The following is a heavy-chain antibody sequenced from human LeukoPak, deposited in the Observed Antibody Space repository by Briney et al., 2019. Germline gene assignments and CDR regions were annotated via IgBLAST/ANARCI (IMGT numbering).Heavy chain of an antibody. CDR3: ASLMTTTDELDY. V-gene: IGHV3-23*01. CDR1: GFDFSNQA. CDR2: ISGGGGAT. D-gene: IGHD4-17*01. Sequence: GGSLRLSCAASGFDFSNQAMGWVRQAPGKGLGWVSGISGGGGATYYADSVKGRFTLSRDNAKNSLYLQMNSLRAEDTAVYYCASLMTTTDELDYWGQGTLVTVSS. J-gene: IGHJ4*02.